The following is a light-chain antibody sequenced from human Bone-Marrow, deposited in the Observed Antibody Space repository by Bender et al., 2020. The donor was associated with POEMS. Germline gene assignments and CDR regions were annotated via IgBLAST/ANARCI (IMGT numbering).Light chain of an antibody. V-gene: IGLV6-57*04. CDR3: QSYDRNNRM. Sequence: NFMLTQPHSVSESPGKTVTISCTRSSGSIDSNYVQWYQQRPGSAPTTIIYEDDQRPSGVPDRFSGSIDSSSNSASLTISGLKTEDEADYYCQSYDRNNRMFGGGTKLTVL. CDR2: EDD. J-gene: IGLJ3*02. CDR1: SGSIDSNY.